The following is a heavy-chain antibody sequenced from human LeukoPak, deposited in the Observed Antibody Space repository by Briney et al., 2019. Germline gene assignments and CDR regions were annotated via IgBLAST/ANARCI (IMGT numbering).Heavy chain of an antibody. D-gene: IGHD3-22*01. J-gene: IGHJ6*02. CDR2: TIPILGIA. CDR1: GGTFSSYA. V-gene: IGHV1-69*04. CDR3: ASLPYYYDSSGYRAVSYYYGMDV. Sequence: GASVKVSCKASGGTFSSYAISWVRQAPGQGLEWMGRTIPILGIANYAQKFQGRVTITADKSTSTAYMELSSLRSEDTAVYYCASLPYYYDSSGYRAVSYYYGMDVWGQGTTVTVSS.